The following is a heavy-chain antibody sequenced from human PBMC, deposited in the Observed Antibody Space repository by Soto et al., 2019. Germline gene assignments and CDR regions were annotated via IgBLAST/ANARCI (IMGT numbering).Heavy chain of an antibody. CDR1: GYTFTSYG. J-gene: IGHJ4*02. V-gene: IGHV1-18*04. Sequence: ASVKVSCKASGYTFTSYGISWVRQAPGQGLEWMGWISAYNGNTNYAQKLQGRVTMTTDTSTSAAYMELRSLRSDDTAVYYCARALATVSGSYLTQEYWGQGTLVTVSS. D-gene: IGHD1-26*01. CDR2: ISAYNGNT. CDR3: ARALATVSGSYLTQEY.